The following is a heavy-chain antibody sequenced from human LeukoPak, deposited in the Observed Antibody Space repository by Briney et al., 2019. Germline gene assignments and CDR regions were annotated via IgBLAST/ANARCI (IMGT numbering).Heavy chain of an antibody. V-gene: IGHV4-4*07. CDR3: ARASPNYYYYYMDV. CDR2: IYIGGST. J-gene: IGHJ6*03. CDR1: GGSIGSYY. Sequence: SETLSLTCTVSGGSIGSYYWSWIRQPAGKGLECIGRIYIGGSTNYNPSLKSRVTMSVDTSKNQFSLKLSSVTAADTAVYYCARASPNYYYYYMDVWGKGTTVTVSS.